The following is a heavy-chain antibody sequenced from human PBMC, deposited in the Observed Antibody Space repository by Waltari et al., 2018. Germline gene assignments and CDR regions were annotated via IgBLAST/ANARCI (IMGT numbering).Heavy chain of an antibody. CDR1: GFTFSSYG. V-gene: IGHV3-30*18. D-gene: IGHD2-2*02. CDR3: AKDSGLYVYYYYGMDV. J-gene: IGHJ6*02. CDR2: ISYDGNYK. Sequence: QVQLVESGGGVVQPGSSLRLSCSATGFTFSSYGMNWVRQVPGKGLEWVTFISYDGNYKYYADSMKGRFIISRDTSKNTLYLQMNSLRAEDTAVYYCAKDSGLYVYYYYGMDVWGQGTTVTVS.